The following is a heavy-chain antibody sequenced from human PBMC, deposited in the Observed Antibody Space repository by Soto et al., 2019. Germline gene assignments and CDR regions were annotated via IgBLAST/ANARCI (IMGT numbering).Heavy chain of an antibody. Sequence: SETLSLVCTVSGGSISSGGYYWCWIRQHPGKGLEWIGYIYYSGSTYYNPSLKSRVTISVDTSKNQFSLKLSSVTAADTAVYYCVSDPGWNWFDPWGQGTLVTVSS. CDR2: IYYSGST. V-gene: IGHV4-31*03. D-gene: IGHD6-19*01. CDR1: GGSISSGGYY. CDR3: VSDPGWNWFDP. J-gene: IGHJ5*02.